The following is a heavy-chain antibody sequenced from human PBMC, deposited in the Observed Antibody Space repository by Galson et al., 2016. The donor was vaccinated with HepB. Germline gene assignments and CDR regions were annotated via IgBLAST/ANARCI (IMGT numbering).Heavy chain of an antibody. CDR2: IHAGNGNT. CDR1: GYSFSIYG. Sequence: SVKVSCKASGYSFSIYGMHWVRQAPGQRLEWVGWIHAGNGNTKYSQKFQGRVIITRNTSASTAYVEVNSLRSEDTAVYYCARDRYGRAAAGTMDFWGQGT. D-gene: IGHD6-13*01. J-gene: IGHJ4*02. V-gene: IGHV1-3*01. CDR3: ARDRYGRAAAGTMDF.